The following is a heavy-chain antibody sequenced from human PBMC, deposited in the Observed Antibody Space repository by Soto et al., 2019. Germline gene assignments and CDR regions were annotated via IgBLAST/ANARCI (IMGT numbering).Heavy chain of an antibody. CDR3: ARDWVSTYYHYGMDV. D-gene: IGHD6-13*01. CDR2: IIPIFGTA. V-gene: IGHV1-69*13. J-gene: IGHJ6*02. CDR1: GGTFSSYA. Sequence: SVKVSCKASGGTFSSYAISWVRQAPGQGLEWMGGIIPIFGTANYAQKFQGRVTITADESTSTAYMELSSLRSEDTAVYYCARDWVSTYYHYGMDVWGQGTTVTV.